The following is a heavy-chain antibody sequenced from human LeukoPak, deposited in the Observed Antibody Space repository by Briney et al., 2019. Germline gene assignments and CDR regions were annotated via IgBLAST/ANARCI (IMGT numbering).Heavy chain of an antibody. J-gene: IGHJ6*03. D-gene: IGHD3-3*01. V-gene: IGHV4-30-4*08. CDR2: IFDSGTT. CDR3: ARGPQVAIFGVVRPYYCYMDV. CDR1: GGSISSGDDY. Sequence: SETLSLTCTVSGGSISSGDDYWSWIRQPPGKGLEWIGYIFDSGTTYYNPTPKSRVTEAVDTSKNQYALKLSSVTAADTAVYYCARGPQVAIFGVVRPYYCYMDVWGKGTTVTVSS.